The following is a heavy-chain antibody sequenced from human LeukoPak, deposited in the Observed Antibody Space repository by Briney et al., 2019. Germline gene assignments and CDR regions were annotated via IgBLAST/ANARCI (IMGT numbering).Heavy chain of an antibody. CDR1: GGTFSSYA. CDR3: ARQELMGNWFDP. J-gene: IGHJ5*02. V-gene: IGHV1-69*04. D-gene: IGHD3-10*01. CDR2: IIPILGIA. Sequence: SVKVSCKASGGTFSSYAISWVRQGPGQGLEWMGRIIPILGIANYAQKFQGRVTITADKSTSTAYMELSSLRSEDTAVYYCARQELMGNWFDPWGQGTLVTVSS.